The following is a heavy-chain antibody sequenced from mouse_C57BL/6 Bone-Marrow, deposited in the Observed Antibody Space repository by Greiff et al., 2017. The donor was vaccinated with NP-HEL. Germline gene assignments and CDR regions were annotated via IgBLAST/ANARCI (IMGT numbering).Heavy chain of an antibody. D-gene: IGHD1-1*01. V-gene: IGHV14-4*01. Sequence: EVMLVESGAELVRPGASVKLSCTASGFNIKDDYMHWVKQRPEQGLEWIGWIDPENGDTEYASKFQGKATITADTSSNTAYLQLSSLTSEDTAVYYCTTYDGSSPAWFAYWGQGTLVTVSA. CDR2: IDPENGDT. J-gene: IGHJ3*01. CDR3: TTYDGSSPAWFAY. CDR1: GFNIKDDY.